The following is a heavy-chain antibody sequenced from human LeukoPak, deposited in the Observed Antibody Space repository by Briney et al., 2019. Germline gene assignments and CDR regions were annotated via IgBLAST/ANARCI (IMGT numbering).Heavy chain of an antibody. CDR1: GFTFNNYG. CDR3: AKAFSWGSPLDYYYMDV. CDR2: ISSDGVNK. J-gene: IGHJ6*03. D-gene: IGHD6-13*01. Sequence: AGGSLRLSCAASGFTFNNYGLHWVRQAPGKGLESVAIISSDGVNKYYADSVRGRFTISRDNSKNTLYLQMNSLRAEDTAVYYCAKAFSWGSPLDYYYMDVWGKGTTVTVSS. V-gene: IGHV3-30*01.